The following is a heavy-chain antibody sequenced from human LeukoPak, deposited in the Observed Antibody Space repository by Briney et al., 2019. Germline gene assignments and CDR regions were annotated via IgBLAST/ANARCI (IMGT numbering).Heavy chain of an antibody. D-gene: IGHD2-15*01. Sequence: GGSLRLSCAASGFTFSSCRMNWVRHAPGGGLEWVSYISSSSSTIYYAASVKGRFNISRDNAKNSLYLQMNSLRAEDTAVYYCLLAFDYWGQGTLVTVSS. CDR1: GFTFSSCR. V-gene: IGHV3-48*01. CDR2: ISSSSSTI. CDR3: LLAFDY. J-gene: IGHJ4*02.